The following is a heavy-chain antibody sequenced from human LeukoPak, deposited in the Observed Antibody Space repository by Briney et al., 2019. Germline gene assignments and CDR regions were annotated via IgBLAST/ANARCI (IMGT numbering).Heavy chain of an antibody. CDR3: ANFPSGWYFYYFDY. CDR2: ISGSGGST. D-gene: IGHD6-19*01. CDR1: GFTFSSYA. J-gene: IGHJ4*02. V-gene: IGHV3-23*01. Sequence: PGGSLRLSCAASGFTFSSYAMSWVRQAPGKGLEWVSAISGSGGSTYYADSVKGRFTISRDNSKNTLYLQMNSLRAEDTAVYYCANFPSGWYFYYFDYWGQGTLVTVSS.